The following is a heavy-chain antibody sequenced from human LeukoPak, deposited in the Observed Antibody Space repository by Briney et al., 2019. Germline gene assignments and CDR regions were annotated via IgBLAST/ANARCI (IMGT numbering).Heavy chain of an antibody. CDR2: VYYSGST. CDR3: ARRRGSSGWYFDY. CDR1: GGSISSYY. Sequence: SETLSLTCTVSGGSISSYYWSWIWQPPGKGLEWIGYVYYSGSTNYNPSLKSRVTISVDTSKNQFSLKLSSVTAADTAVYYCARRRGSSGWYFDYWGQGTLVTVSS. V-gene: IGHV4-59*08. D-gene: IGHD6-19*01. J-gene: IGHJ4*02.